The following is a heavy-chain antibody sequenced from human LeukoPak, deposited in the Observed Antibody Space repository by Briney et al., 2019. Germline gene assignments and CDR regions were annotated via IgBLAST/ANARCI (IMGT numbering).Heavy chain of an antibody. J-gene: IGHJ4*02. V-gene: IGHV4-59*01. CDR2: IYYTGST. D-gene: IGHD5-24*01. CDR1: GGSITSYY. CDR3: ARVGVEVELATFDY. Sequence: SETLSLTCTVSGGSITSYYWTWIRQPPGEGPEWIGYIYYTGSTNYNPSLKSRVTLSVDTSNNEVSLKLRSVTAADTAVYYCARVGVEVELATFDYWGRGTLVAVSS.